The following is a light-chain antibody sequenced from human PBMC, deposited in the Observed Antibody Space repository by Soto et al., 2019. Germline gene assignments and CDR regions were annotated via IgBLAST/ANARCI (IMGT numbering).Light chain of an antibody. V-gene: IGKV3-20*01. CDR1: QSVSSSY. J-gene: IGKJ2*01. CDR2: GAS. Sequence: EIVLTQSPGTLSLSPGERATLSCRASQSVSSSYLAWYQQKPGQAPRLLIYGASSRATDIPDRVSGSGSGTDFTLTISRLEPEDFAVYYCQQYGSSYTFGQGTKLEIK. CDR3: QQYGSSYT.